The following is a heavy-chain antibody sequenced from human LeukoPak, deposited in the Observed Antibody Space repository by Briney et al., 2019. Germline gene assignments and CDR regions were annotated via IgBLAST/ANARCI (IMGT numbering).Heavy chain of an antibody. CDR2: ISSSSSYI. J-gene: IGHJ4*02. D-gene: IGHD6-19*01. V-gene: IGHV3-21*01. CDR3: ARDSGIAVAGSLDY. CDR1: GLTFSSYS. Sequence: GGSLRLSCAASGLTFSSYSMNWVRQAPGKGLEWVSSISSSSSYIYYADSVKGRFTISRDNAKNSLYLQMNSLRAEDTAVYYCARDSGIAVAGSLDYWGQGTLVTVSS.